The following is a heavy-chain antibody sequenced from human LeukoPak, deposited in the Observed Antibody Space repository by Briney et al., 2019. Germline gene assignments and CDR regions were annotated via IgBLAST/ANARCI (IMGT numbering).Heavy chain of an antibody. CDR3: ARDIGWGFDP. CDR2: IYYSGST. Sequence: SETLSLTCTVSGGSVSSGSCYWSWIRQPPGKGLEWIGYIYYSGSTNYNPSLKSRVTISVDTSKNQFSLKLSSVTAADTAVYYCARDIGWGFDPWGQGTLVTVSS. CDR1: GGSVSSGSCY. V-gene: IGHV4-61*01. J-gene: IGHJ5*02. D-gene: IGHD1-26*01.